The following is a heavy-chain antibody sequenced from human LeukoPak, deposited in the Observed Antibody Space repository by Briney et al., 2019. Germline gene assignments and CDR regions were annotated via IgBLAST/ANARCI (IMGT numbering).Heavy chain of an antibody. D-gene: IGHD3-10*01. V-gene: IGHV3-21*01. CDR3: ARNFGSGSPNYYTYYGLDV. J-gene: IGHJ6*02. CDR2: ISSSSGYI. CDR1: GFTFSSYK. Sequence: GGSLRLSCAASGFTFSSYKMNWVRQAPGKGLEWVSSISSSSGYIYYADSVKGRFTISRDNAKNSLYLQMNSLRGEDTAVYYCARNFGSGSPNYYTYYGLDVWGQGTTVTVSS.